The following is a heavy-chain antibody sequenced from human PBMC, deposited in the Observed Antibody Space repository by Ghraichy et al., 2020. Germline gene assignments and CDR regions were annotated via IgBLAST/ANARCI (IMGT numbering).Heavy chain of an antibody. J-gene: IGHJ6*02. CDR1: GFTVSSNY. Sequence: GGSLRLSCAASGFTVSSNYMTWVRQAPGKGLEWVSVIYTDGSTYYAESVKGRFTLARDTSENSLYLQMSSLRAEDTAVYYCAREVLFSDTWYDDYYALDVWGQGTTVTVSS. D-gene: IGHD2/OR15-2a*01. CDR2: IYTDGST. CDR3: AREVLFSDTWYDDYYALDV. V-gene: IGHV3-53*01.